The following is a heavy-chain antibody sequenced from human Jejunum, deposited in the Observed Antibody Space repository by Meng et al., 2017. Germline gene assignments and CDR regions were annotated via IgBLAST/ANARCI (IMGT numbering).Heavy chain of an antibody. CDR2: IYYTGST. D-gene: IGHD1-7*01. CDR3: ARLGITETIGGFDP. V-gene: IGHV4-31*03. Sequence: AQCQEAGPGLVKPSQTLSLTCTVSGGSLRTGAYYWSWIRQHPGKGLEWIGYIYYTGSTFYNPSLKSRVSISLETSKNQFSLKVTSVTAADTAFYYCARLGITETIGGFDPWGQGILVTVSS. CDR1: GGSLRTGAYY. J-gene: IGHJ5*02.